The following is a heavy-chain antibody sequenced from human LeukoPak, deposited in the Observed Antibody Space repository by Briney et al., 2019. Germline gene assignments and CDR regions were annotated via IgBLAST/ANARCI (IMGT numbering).Heavy chain of an antibody. J-gene: IGHJ3*02. V-gene: IGHV3-33*08. Sequence: GGSLRLSCAASGLTISDNFMGWVRQAPGKGLEWVAVIWYDGSNKYYADSVKGRFTISRDNSKNTVYLQMNSLRAKDTTVYYCARGLRNTDTFDIWGQGTMVTVSS. CDR3: ARGLRNTDTFDI. CDR2: IWYDGSNK. CDR1: GLTISDNF.